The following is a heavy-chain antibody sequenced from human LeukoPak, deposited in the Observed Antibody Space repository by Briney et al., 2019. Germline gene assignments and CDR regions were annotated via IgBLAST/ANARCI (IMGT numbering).Heavy chain of an antibody. CDR1: GFTFDDYA. D-gene: IGHD3-22*01. CDR2: ISWNSGSI. J-gene: IGHJ1*01. CDR3: AKGGDYYDNSGYYEEYFQH. Sequence: LAGGSLRLSCAASGFTFDDYAMHWVRQAPGKGLEWVSGISWNSGSIGYADSVKGRFTISRDNAKNSLYLQMNSLRAEDTALYYCAKGGDYYDNSGYYEEYFQHWGQGTLVTVSS. V-gene: IGHV3-9*01.